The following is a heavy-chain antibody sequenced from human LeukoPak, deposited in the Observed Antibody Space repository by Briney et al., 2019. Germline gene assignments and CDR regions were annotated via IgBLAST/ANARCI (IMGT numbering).Heavy chain of an antibody. V-gene: IGHV3-23*01. CDR1: GFTFSSCA. CDR2: IIDSGNSI. J-gene: IGHJ4*02. D-gene: IGHD1-26*01. Sequence: GGSLRLSCAASGFTFSSCAMSWVRQAPGKGLEWVSTIIDSGNSIYYADSAEGRFTISRDNSKNTLYLQMNSPRAGDTAVYYCAKDPIFSGSYGVFDYWGLGTLVTVS. CDR3: AKDPIFSGSYGVFDY.